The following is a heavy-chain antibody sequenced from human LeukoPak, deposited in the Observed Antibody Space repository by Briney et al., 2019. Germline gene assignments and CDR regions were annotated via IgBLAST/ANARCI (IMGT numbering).Heavy chain of an antibody. J-gene: IGHJ4*02. Sequence: PGGSLRLSCAASGFTFSSYGMHWVRQAPGKGLEWVAVISYDGSNKYYADSVKGRFTISRDNSKNTLYLQMNSLRAEDTAAYYCAKDWGYYDILTGPDYWGQGTLVTVSS. CDR1: GFTFSSYG. CDR3: AKDWGYYDILTGPDY. CDR2: ISYDGSNK. V-gene: IGHV3-30*18. D-gene: IGHD3-9*01.